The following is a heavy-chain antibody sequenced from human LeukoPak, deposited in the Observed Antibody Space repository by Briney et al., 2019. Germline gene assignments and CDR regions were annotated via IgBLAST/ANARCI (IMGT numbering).Heavy chain of an antibody. Sequence: MSSETLSLTYTVSGGSISSYYWSWIRQPPGKGLEWIGYIYYSGSTNYNPSLKSGGTNYNPSLKSRVTISVDTSKNQFSLKLSSVTAADTAVYYCARAGINDAFDVWGQGTMVAVSS. V-gene: IGHV4-59*01. CDR3: ARAGINDAFDV. J-gene: IGHJ3*01. CDR2: IYYSGSTNYNPSLKSGGT. D-gene: IGHD3-16*01. CDR1: GGSISSYY.